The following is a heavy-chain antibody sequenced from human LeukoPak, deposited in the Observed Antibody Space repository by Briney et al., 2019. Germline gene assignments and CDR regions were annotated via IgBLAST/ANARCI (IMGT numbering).Heavy chain of an antibody. CDR1: GFTFSTYW. CDR3: ARDPPEWELPQDY. V-gene: IGHV3-74*01. J-gene: IGHJ4*02. Sequence: GGSLRLSCAASGFTFSTYWMHWVRQAPGKGLVWVSRINSDGSSTSYADSVKGRFTISRDNAKNTLYLQMNSLRGEDTAVYYCARDPPEWELPQDYWGQGTLVTVSS. D-gene: IGHD1-26*01. CDR2: INSDGSST.